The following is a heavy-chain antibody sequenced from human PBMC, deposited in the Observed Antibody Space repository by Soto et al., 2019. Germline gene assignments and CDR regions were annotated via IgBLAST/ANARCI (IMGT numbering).Heavy chain of an antibody. CDR3: ARDHPGYSSSWYDP. CDR2: IIPIFGTA. D-gene: IGHD6-13*01. Sequence: SVKVSCKASGDTFSSYAISWVRQAPGQGLEWMGGIIPIFGTANYAQKFQGRVTITADESTSTAYMELSSLRSEDTAVYYCARDHPGYSSSWYDPWGQGTLVTVPQ. J-gene: IGHJ5*02. CDR1: GDTFSSYA. V-gene: IGHV1-69*13.